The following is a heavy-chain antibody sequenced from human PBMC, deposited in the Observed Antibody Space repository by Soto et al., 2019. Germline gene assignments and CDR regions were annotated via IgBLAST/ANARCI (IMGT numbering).Heavy chain of an antibody. CDR2: IYYSGST. D-gene: IGHD4-17*01. CDR1: GGSISSGGYY. V-gene: IGHV4-31*03. CDR3: AREARPRIDYGDYEVVFDY. Sequence: QVQLQESGPGLVKPSQTLSLTCTVSGGSISSGGYYWSWIRHHPGKGLEWIGYIYYSGSTYYNPSLKSRVTISVDTSKNQFSLKLSSVTAADTAVYYCAREARPRIDYGDYEVVFDYWGQGTLVTVSS. J-gene: IGHJ4*02.